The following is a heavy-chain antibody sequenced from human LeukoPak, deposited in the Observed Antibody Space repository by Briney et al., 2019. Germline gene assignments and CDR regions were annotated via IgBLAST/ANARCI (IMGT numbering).Heavy chain of an antibody. V-gene: IGHV4-59*08. J-gene: IGHJ6*04. CDR3: ARWDGHYGMDV. Sequence: SETLSLTCTVFGGSISSYYWSWIRQPPGKGLEWIGYIYYSGSTNYNPSLKSRVTISVDTSKNQFSLKLSSVTAADPAVYYCARWDGHYGMDVWGKGTTVTVSS. CDR2: IYYSGST. CDR1: GGSISSYY. D-gene: IGHD1-26*01.